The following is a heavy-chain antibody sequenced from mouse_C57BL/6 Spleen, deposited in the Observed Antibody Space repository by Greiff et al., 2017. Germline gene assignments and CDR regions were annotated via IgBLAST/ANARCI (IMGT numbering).Heavy chain of an antibody. J-gene: IGHJ3*01. V-gene: IGHV14-4*01. CDR2: IDPENGDT. CDR1: GFNIKDDY. Sequence: EVQRVESGAELVRPGASVKLSCTASGFNIKDDYMHWVKQRPEQGLEWIGWIDPENGDTEYASKFQGKATITADTSSNTAYLQLSSLTSEDTAVYYCTTGYFAYWGQGTLVTVSA. D-gene: IGHD2-2*01. CDR3: TTGYFAY.